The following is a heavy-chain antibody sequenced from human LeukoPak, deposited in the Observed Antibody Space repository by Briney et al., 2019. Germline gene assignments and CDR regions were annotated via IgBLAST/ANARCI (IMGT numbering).Heavy chain of an antibody. V-gene: IGHV4-39*01. CDR3: ASLQNYGSGSSHRRYYYYYVMDV. J-gene: IGHJ6*02. Sequence: SETLSLTCTVSGGSISNSSYYWGWIRQPPGKGLEWIGSMYYSGSPYYNPSLKSRATISVDTSKNQFSLKLSSVTAADTAVYYCASLQNYGSGSSHRRYYYYYVMDVWGQGTTVSVSS. CDR1: GGSISNSSYY. CDR2: MYYSGSP. D-gene: IGHD3-10*01.